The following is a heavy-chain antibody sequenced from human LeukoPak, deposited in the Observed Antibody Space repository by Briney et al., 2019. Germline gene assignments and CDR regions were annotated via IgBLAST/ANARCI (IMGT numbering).Heavy chain of an antibody. J-gene: IGHJ4*02. CDR1: GFTFSSYG. Sequence: PGGPLRLPCEAPGFTFSSYGFNWVGKAPAKGLDWVAVISYDGSNKYYADSVKGRFTISRDNSKNTLYLQMNSLRAEDTAVYYCARDSGYSSPVGVDYWGQGTLVTVSS. V-gene: IGHV3-30*03. CDR3: ARDSGYSSPVGVDY. CDR2: ISYDGSNK. D-gene: IGHD6-13*01.